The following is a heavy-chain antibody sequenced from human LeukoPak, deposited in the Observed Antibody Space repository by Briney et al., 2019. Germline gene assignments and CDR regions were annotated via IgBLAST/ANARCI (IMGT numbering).Heavy chain of an antibody. CDR1: GGSISSSSYY. CDR2: IYYSGST. CDR3: ASGPGDSRGY. D-gene: IGHD2-21*01. Sequence: SETLSLTCTVSGGSISSSSYYWGWIRQPPGKGLEWIGSIYYSGSTYYNPSLKSRVTISVDTSKNQFSLKLSSVTAADTAVYYCASGPGDSRGYWGQGTLVTVSS. J-gene: IGHJ4*02. V-gene: IGHV4-39*07.